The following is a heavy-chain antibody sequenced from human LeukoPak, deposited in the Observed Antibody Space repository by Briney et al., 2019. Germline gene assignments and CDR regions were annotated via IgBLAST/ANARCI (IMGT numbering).Heavy chain of an antibody. CDR1: GFNFRYYG. CDR3: AKVTFPHATYGSGSYSDDAFDI. V-gene: IGHV3-30*18. Sequence: GGSLRLSCAADGFNFRYYGMHWVRQAPGKGLEWVAVISYDGSNKYYADSVKGRFTISRDNSKSTLYLQMNSLRAEDTAVYYCAKVTFPHATYGSGSYSDDAFDIWGQGTMVTVSS. CDR2: ISYDGSNK. D-gene: IGHD3-10*01. J-gene: IGHJ3*02.